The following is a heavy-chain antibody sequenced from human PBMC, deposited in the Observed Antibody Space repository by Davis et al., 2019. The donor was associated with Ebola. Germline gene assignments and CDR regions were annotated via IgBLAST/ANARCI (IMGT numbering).Heavy chain of an antibody. Sequence: ASVKVSCKASGYTFSSHGVSWVRQAPGHGLEWVGWISAYNGNINYAQKVQGRVTMTTDTTTNTAYMELRSLKSDDTAVYFCARSNAVVPAALIDYWGQGTLVTVSS. CDR2: ISAYNGNI. V-gene: IGHV1-18*04. J-gene: IGHJ4*02. CDR3: ARSNAVVPAALIDY. CDR1: GYTFSSHG. D-gene: IGHD2-2*01.